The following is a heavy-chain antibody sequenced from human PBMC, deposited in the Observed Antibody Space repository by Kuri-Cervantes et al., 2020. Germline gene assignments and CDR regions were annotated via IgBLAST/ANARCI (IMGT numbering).Heavy chain of an antibody. CDR2: ISYDGSNK. D-gene: IGHD6-6*01. CDR3: AKDLDRVRQLDYYYYGMEV. V-gene: IGHV3-30*18. CDR1: GFTFSSYG. Sequence: GGSLRLSCAASGFTFSSYGMHWVRQAPGKGLEWVAVISYDGSNKYYADSVKGRFTISRDNSKNTPYLQMNSLRAEDTAAYYCAKDLDRVRQLDYYYYGMEVWGQGTTVTVSS. J-gene: IGHJ6*02.